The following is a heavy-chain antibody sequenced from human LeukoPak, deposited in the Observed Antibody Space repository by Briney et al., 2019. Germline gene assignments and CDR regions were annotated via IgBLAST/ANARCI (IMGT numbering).Heavy chain of an antibody. CDR2: ISSSSSYI. CDR3: ARPSITMVRGTSYQYYYYGMDV. D-gene: IGHD3-10*01. J-gene: IGHJ6*02. CDR1: GFTFSSYS. Sequence: PGGSLRLSCAASGFTFSSYSINWVRQAPGKGLEWVSSISSSSSYIYYADSVKGRFTISRDNAKNSLYLQMNSLRAEDTAVYYCARPSITMVRGTSYQYYYYGMDVWGQGTTVTVSS. V-gene: IGHV3-21*01.